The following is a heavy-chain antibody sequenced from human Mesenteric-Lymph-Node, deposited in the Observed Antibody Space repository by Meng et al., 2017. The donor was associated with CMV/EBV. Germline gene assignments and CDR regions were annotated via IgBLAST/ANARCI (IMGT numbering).Heavy chain of an antibody. J-gene: IGHJ4*02. CDR3: ARTRDYDSGRDRKDY. CDR2: ITPVFGTA. V-gene: IGHV1-69*01. D-gene: IGHD3-10*01. Sequence: SGGTFSSHPISWVRQAPGQGLGWMGEITPVFGTANYAQKFQGTVTITADESTFTAYMELSSLTSEDTGVYYCARTRDYDSGRDRKDYWGQGTLVTVSS. CDR1: GGTFSSHP.